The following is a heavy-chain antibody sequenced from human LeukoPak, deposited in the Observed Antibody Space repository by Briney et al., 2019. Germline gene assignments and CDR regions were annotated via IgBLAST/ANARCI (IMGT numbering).Heavy chain of an antibody. CDR2: VSGNGGIT. D-gene: IGHD3-3*01. CDR1: GFTFSSYA. Sequence: GGTLRLSCAASGFTFSSYAMSWVRQAPGKGLEWVSTVSGNGGITYYADSMKGRFTISRDNSKNTLFLQMNSLRGEDTAVYYCAKDPVYGSGQSHPSDYWGQGTLVTVSS. J-gene: IGHJ4*02. CDR3: AKDPVYGSGQSHPSDY. V-gene: IGHV3-23*01.